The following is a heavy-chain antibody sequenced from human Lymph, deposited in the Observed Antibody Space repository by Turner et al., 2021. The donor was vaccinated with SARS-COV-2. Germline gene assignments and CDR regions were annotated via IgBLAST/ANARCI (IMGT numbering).Heavy chain of an antibody. V-gene: IGHV3-53*04. CDR1: GLTVSSNY. CDR3: ARDLDTAGGMDV. J-gene: IGHJ6*02. CDR2: IYSGGTA. D-gene: IGHD5-18*01. Sequence: EVQLVESGGGLVQPGGSLRLSCAASGLTVSSNYMSWVRQAPGKGLEWVSVIYSGGTAYYADSVKGRFTISRHNSKNTLYLQINSLRAEDTAVYYCARDLDTAGGMDVWGQGTTVTVSS.